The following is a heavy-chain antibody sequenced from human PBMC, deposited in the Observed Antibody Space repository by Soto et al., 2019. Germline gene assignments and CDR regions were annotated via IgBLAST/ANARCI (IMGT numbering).Heavy chain of an antibody. CDR1: GCSISSSSYY. D-gene: IGHD6-19*01. CDR2: IYYSGST. J-gene: IGHJ6*03. V-gene: IGHV4-39*07. CDR3: AGRNIAVASYYYYYMDV. Sequence: SETLSLTCTVSGCSISSSSYYWGWIRQPPGKGLEWIGSIYYSGSTNYNPSLKSRVTISVDTSKNQFSLKLSSVTAADTAVYYCAGRNIAVASYYYYYMDVWGKGTTVTVSS.